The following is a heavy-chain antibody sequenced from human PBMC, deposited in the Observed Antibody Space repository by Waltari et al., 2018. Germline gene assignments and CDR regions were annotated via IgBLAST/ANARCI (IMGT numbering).Heavy chain of an antibody. CDR3: AKVGGQSIAARAIYYYYYMDV. CDR1: GFTFSSYG. V-gene: IGHV3-33*06. J-gene: IGHJ6*03. D-gene: IGHD6-6*01. CDR2: IWYDGSNK. Sequence: QVQLVESGGGVVQPGRSLRLSCAASGFTFSSYGMPWVRQAPGTGLEWVAVIWYDGSNKYYADSVKGRFTISRDNSKNTLYLQMNSLRAEDTAVYYCAKVGGQSIAARAIYYYYYMDVWGKGTTVTVSS.